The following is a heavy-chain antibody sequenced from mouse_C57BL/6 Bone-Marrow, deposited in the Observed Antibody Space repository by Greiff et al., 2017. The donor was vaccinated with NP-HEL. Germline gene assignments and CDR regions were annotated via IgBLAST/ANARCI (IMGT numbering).Heavy chain of an antibody. CDR1: GYAFTNYL. Sequence: QVQLQQSGAELVRPGTSVKVSCKASGYAFTNYLIEWVKQRPGQGLEWIGVINPGSGGTNYNEKFKGKATLTADKSSSTAYMQLSSLTSEDAAVDFCARPIYYYGSSYFDYWGQGTTLTVSS. D-gene: IGHD1-1*01. J-gene: IGHJ2*01. V-gene: IGHV1-54*01. CDR3: ARPIYYYGSSYFDY. CDR2: INPGSGGT.